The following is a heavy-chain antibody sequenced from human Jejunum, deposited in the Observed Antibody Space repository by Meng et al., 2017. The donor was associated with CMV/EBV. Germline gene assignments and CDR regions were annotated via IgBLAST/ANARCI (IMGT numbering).Heavy chain of an antibody. V-gene: IGHV1-69*06. CDR2: IIPLLDST. J-gene: IGHJ4*01. D-gene: IGHD3-3*01. CDR1: GGTFSSYV. CDR3: ARDFGVPASAIDY. Sequence: KVSGGTFSSYVITWVRQAPGPGLEWMGEIIPLLDSTDYAQKFQDRVAITADKSTTTAYLDLRNLTSEDTAVYYCARDFGVPASAIDYWGHGTVVTVSS.